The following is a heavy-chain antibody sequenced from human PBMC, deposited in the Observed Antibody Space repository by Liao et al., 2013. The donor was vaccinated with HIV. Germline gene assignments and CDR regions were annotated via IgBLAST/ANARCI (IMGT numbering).Heavy chain of an antibody. J-gene: IGHJ4*02. CDR3: ARGSAWRPGDDY. V-gene: IGHV4-4*07. D-gene: IGHD6-25*01. CDR2: IHPTGNT. CDR1: GGSISSYY. Sequence: QVHLQESGPGLVKPSETLSLTCTVSGGSISSYYWSWLRQSAEKGLEWIGRIHPTGNTNYNPSLKTRVSISADSSTNRFSLLMTSVTAADTAVYYCARGSAWRPGDDYWGRGNPGHRLL.